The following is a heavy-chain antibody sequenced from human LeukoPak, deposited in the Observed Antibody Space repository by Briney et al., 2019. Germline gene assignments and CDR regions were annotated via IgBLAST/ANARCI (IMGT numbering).Heavy chain of an antibody. J-gene: IGHJ4*02. CDR3: AKASIAVAGPFDY. CDR1: GFTFDDYA. D-gene: IGHD6-19*01. Sequence: GGSLRLSCAASGFTFDDYAMHWVRQAPGKGLEWVSGISWNSGSIGYADSVKGRFTFSRDNAKNSLYLQMNSLRAEDTALYYCAKASIAVAGPFDYWGQGTLVTVSS. V-gene: IGHV3-9*01. CDR2: ISWNSGSI.